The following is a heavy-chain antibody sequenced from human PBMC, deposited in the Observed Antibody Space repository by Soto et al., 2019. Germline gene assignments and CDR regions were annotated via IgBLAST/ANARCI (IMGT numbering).Heavy chain of an antibody. CDR3: AGDYYASGSYLPLDY. V-gene: IGHV1-2*02. J-gene: IGHJ4*02. D-gene: IGHD3-10*01. CDR2: INPNSGGT. Sequence: QVQLVQSGAEVKKPGASVKVSCKASGYTFTGYYMHWVRQAPGQGLEWMGWINPNSGGTNYAQKFHGRVTMARDTSISTASMDLSRMKSDNTAVYYCAGDYYASGSYLPLDYWGQGTLVTVSS. CDR1: GYTFTGYY.